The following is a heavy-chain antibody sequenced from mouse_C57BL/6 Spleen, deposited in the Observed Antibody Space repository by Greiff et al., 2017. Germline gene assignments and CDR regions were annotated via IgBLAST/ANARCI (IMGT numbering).Heavy chain of an antibody. CDR1: GYTFTSYG. D-gene: IGHD2-5*01. V-gene: IGHV1-58*01. CDR2: IDLGNGYT. J-gene: IGHJ2*01. CDR3: ARAGDYSNLDY. Sequence: EVQLQQSGAELVRPGSSVKMSCKPSGYTFTSYGINWVKQRPGQGLEWIGYIDLGNGYTEYNETFKGQATLTSDPSSSTAYMQLSSLPSEDAAIYVRARAGDYSNLDYWGQGTTLTVSS.